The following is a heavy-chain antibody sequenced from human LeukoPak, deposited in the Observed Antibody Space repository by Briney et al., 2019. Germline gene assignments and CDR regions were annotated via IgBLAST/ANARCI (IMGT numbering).Heavy chain of an antibody. V-gene: IGHV1-69*05. CDR3: ARVALKFGWDDEPFDY. J-gene: IGHJ4*02. CDR2: IIPIFGTA. Sequence: ASVKVSCKASGGTFSSYAISWVRQAPGQGLEWMGGIIPIFGTANYAQKFQGRVTITTDESTSTAYMELSSLRSEDTAVYYCARVALKFGWDDEPFDYWGQGTLVTVSS. D-gene: IGHD3-10*01. CDR1: GGTFSSYA.